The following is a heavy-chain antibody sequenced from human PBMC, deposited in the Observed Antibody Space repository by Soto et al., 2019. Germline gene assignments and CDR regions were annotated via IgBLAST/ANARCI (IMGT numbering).Heavy chain of an antibody. V-gene: IGHV2-5*02. CDR1: GFSLTTTGVG. CDR3: ALGIAARPFDS. J-gene: IGHJ4*02. Sequence: QISLKESGPALVKPTQTLTLTCSFSGFSLTTTGVGVGWIRQPPGKALEWLALIYWDDDERYNPSLKNRLTITQDTSKHLVVPTMTNVDPVDTATYYCALGIAARPFDSWGQGTLVTVSS. D-gene: IGHD6-6*01. CDR2: IYWDDDE.